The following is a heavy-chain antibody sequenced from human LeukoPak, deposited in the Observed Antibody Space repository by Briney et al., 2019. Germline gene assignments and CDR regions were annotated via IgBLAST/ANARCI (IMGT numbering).Heavy chain of an antibody. V-gene: IGHV3-48*03. D-gene: IGHD6-13*01. CDR1: GFTFSSYE. Sequence: PGGSLRLSCAASGFTFSSYEMNWVRQAPGKGLEWVSYISSSGSTIYYADSVKGRFTISRDNAKNSLYLQMNSLRAEDTAVYYCASTGIAAVSYYYYYMDVWGKGTTVTVSS. J-gene: IGHJ6*03. CDR3: ASTGIAAVSYYYYYMDV. CDR2: ISSSGSTI.